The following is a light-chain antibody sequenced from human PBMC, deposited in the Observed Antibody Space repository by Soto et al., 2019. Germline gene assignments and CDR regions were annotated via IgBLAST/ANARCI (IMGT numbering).Light chain of an antibody. J-gene: IGKJ4*01. CDR3: QKYDRAPLT. CDR2: AAS. Sequence: DVQMTQSLSSLSASVGDRVTLTCRASQGISSYLAWYQQKPGKVPSLLISAASTLQSGVPSRFSGSGSGTDFTLTITSLQPEDVATYYCQKYDRAPLTFGGGTKVDIK. CDR1: QGISSY. V-gene: IGKV1-27*01.